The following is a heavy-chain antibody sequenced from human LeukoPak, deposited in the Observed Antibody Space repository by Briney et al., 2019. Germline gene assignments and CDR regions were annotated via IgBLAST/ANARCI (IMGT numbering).Heavy chain of an antibody. CDR1: GASISSDY. D-gene: IGHD3-22*01. CDR2: IYYSGST. V-gene: IGHV4-59*01. Sequence: PETLSLTCTVSGASISSDYWTWIRQPPGMGLEWIGYIYYSGSTNYNPSLKSRVTMSVDTSKNQFSLKLSSVTAADTAVYYCARDKDYFDSGGAFDIWGQGTMVTVSS. J-gene: IGHJ3*02. CDR3: ARDKDYFDSGGAFDI.